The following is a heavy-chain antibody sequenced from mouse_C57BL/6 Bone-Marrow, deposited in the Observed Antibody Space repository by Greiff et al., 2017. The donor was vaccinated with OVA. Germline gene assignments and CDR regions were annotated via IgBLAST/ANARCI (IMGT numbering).Heavy chain of an antibody. CDR3: TTIYDYGGAWFAY. J-gene: IGHJ3*01. CDR1: GFNIKDDY. D-gene: IGHD2-4*01. V-gene: IGHV14-4*01. CDR2: IDPENGDT. Sequence: VQLQQSGAELVRPGASVKLSCTASGFNIKDDYMHWVKQRPEQGLEWIGWIDPENGDTEYASKFQGKATITADTSSNTAYLQLSSLTSEDTAVYYCTTIYDYGGAWFAYWGQGTLVTVSA.